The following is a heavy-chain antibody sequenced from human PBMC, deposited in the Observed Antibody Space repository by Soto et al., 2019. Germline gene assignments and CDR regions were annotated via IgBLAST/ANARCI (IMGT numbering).Heavy chain of an antibody. CDR1: GGSFSGYY. Sequence: SETLSLTCAVYGGSFSGYYWSWIRQPPGKGLEWIGEINHSGSTNYNPSLKSRVTISVDTSKNQFSLKLSSVTAADTAVYYCASGLRTRGYYYYGMDVWGQGTTVTVSS. J-gene: IGHJ6*02. V-gene: IGHV4-34*01. CDR2: INHSGST. CDR3: ASGLRTRGYYYYGMDV. D-gene: IGHD3-10*01.